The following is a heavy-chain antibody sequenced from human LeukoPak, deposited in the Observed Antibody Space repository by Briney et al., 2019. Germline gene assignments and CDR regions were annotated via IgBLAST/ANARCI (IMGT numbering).Heavy chain of an antibody. CDR2: IRYDGSNK. CDR1: GFTFSSYA. CDR3: AREVGATRYYYYGMDV. Sequence: PGGSLRLSCAASGFTFSSYAMSWVRQAPGKGLEWVAFIRYDGSNKYYADSVKGRFTISRDNSKNALYLQMNSLRAEDTAVYYCAREVGATRYYYYGMDVWGQGTTVTVSS. J-gene: IGHJ6*02. V-gene: IGHV3-30*02. D-gene: IGHD1-26*01.